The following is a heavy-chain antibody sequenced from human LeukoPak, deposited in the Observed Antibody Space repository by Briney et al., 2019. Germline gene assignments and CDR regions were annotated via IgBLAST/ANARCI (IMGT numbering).Heavy chain of an antibody. J-gene: IGHJ6*03. V-gene: IGHV4-39*07. Sequence: PSETLSLTCTVSGGSISSSSYYWGWIRQPPGTGLEWIGSIYYSGSTYYNPSLKSRVTISVDTSKNQFSLKLSSVTAADTAVYYCARGRSGYSYGFHYYYMDVWGKGTTVTISS. D-gene: IGHD5-18*01. CDR2: IYYSGST. CDR3: ARGRSGYSYGFHYYYMDV. CDR1: GGSISSSSYY.